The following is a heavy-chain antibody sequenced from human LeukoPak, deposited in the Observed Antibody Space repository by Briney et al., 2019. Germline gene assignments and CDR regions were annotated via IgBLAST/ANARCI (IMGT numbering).Heavy chain of an antibody. CDR1: GYSFTSYC. D-gene: IGHD6-19*01. V-gene: IGHV5-51*01. CDR3: ARRLYSSGWYGDY. Sequence: GASLKICCKGSGYSFTSYCIGWVRQMPGKDREWMGIIYPDDSDTRYSPSFQGRVTISADKSISTAYLQWTSLKASDTAMYYCARRLYSSGWYGDYWGQGTLVTVSS. J-gene: IGHJ4*02. CDR2: IYPDDSDT.